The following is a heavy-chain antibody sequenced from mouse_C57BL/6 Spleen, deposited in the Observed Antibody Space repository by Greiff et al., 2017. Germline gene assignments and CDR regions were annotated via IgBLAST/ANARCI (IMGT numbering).Heavy chain of an antibody. D-gene: IGHD2-4*01. CDR1: GYTFTSYW. J-gene: IGHJ4*01. V-gene: IGHV1-61*01. Sequence: QVQLQQPGAELVRPGSSVKLSCKASGYTFTSYWMDWVKQRPGQGLEWIGNIYPSDSETHYNQKFKDKATLTVDKSSSTAYMQLSSLTSEDSAVYYCARSPYDYDVLYYAMDYWGQGTSVTVSS. CDR3: ARSPYDYDVLYYAMDY. CDR2: IYPSDSET.